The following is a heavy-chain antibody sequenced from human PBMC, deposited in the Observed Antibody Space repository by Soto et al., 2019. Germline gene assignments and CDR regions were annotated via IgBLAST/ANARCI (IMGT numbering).Heavy chain of an antibody. V-gene: IGHV4-39*01. D-gene: IGHD1-1*01. CDR1: GGSISSSNYY. CDR2: IYYSGST. CDR3: ARIRARRHDDY. J-gene: IGHJ4*02. Sequence: SETLSLTCTVSGGSISSSNYYWDWIRRPPGKGLEWIGSIYYSGSTYYNPSLKSRVTISVDTSKNQFSLKLSSVTAADTAVYYCARIRARRHDDYWGQGTLVTVSS.